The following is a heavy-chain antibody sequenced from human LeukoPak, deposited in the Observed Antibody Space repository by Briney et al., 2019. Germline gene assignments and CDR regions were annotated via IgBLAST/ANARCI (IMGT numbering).Heavy chain of an antibody. CDR3: AREGTGYYFDY. Sequence: PSETLSLTCTVSVGSISSYYWSWIRQPPGKGLEWIGYIYYSGSTNYNPSLKSRVPISVDTSKNQFSLKLSSVTAADTAVYYCAREGTGYYFDYWGQGTLVTVSA. CDR1: VGSISSYY. J-gene: IGHJ4*02. V-gene: IGHV4-59*01. CDR2: IYYSGST. D-gene: IGHD3/OR15-3a*01.